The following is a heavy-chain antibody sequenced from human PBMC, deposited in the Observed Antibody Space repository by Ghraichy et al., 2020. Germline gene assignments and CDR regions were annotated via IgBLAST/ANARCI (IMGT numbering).Heavy chain of an antibody. J-gene: IGHJ6*02. D-gene: IGHD2-2*01. CDR3: AGGYCSSTSCYLGYYFYGMDV. Sequence: SETLSLTCTVSGGSVSSGSYYWSWIRQPPGKGLEWIGYIYYGGSTNYNPSLKSRVTLSEDTSKNQFSLKLSSVTAADTAVYYCAGGYCSSTSCYLGYYFYGMDVWGQGTTVTVS. CDR1: GGSVSSGSYY. V-gene: IGHV4-61*01. CDR2: IYYGGST.